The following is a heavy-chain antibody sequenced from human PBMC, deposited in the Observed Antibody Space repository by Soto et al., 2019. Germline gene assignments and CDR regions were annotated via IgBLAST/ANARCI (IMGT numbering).Heavy chain of an antibody. CDR2: ISSNGVGT. J-gene: IGHJ6*03. V-gene: IGHV3-64*01. CDR3: ARRARPDFYYMDV. Sequence: GSLRLSCAASGFTLSGYAMDWVRQAPGKGLEYVSGISSNGVGTYYANSVQGRFTISRDNSKNTVYLQMGSLRPEDMAVYYCARRARPDFYYMDVWGKGITVTAP. D-gene: IGHD6-6*01. CDR1: GFTLSGYA.